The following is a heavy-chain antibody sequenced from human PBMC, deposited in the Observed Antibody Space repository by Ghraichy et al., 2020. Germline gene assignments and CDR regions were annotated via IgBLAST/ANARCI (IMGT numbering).Heavy chain of an antibody. D-gene: IGHD5-18*01. J-gene: IGHJ3*02. V-gene: IGHV1-46*01. CDR1: GYTFTSYY. Sequence: ASVKVSCKASGYTFTSYYMHWVRQAPGQGLEWMGIINPSGGSTSYAQKFQGRVTMTRDTSTSTVYMELSSLRSEDTAVYYCARDRLVAGYSYGPTVDAFDIWGQGTMVTVSS. CDR2: INPSGGST. CDR3: ARDRLVAGYSYGPTVDAFDI.